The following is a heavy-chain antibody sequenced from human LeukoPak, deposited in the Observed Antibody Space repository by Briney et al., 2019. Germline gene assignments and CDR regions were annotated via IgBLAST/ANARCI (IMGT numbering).Heavy chain of an antibody. V-gene: IGHV4-30-2*01. CDR2: IYHGGST. D-gene: IGHD2-21*01. J-gene: IGHJ3*02. CDR1: GGSINSGGYS. CDR3: ARVAFYGAIPDDI. Sequence: SETLSLTCAVSGGSINSGGYSWSWIRQPPGKGPEWIGYIYHGGSTHYNSSLKSRVTISVDKSKNQFSLNLYSVTAADTAVYYCARVAFYGAIPDDIWGQGTMVTVSS.